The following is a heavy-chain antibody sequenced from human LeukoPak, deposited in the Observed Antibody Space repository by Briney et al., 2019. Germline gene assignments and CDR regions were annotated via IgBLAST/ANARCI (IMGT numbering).Heavy chain of an antibody. CDR3: ARDGCSSTSCYPYNWFDP. J-gene: IGHJ5*02. CDR2: IIPIFGTA. V-gene: IGHV1-69*06. CDR1: GGTFSSYA. Sequence: AVKVSFKASGGTFSSYAISWVRQAPGQGLEWMGGIIPIFGTANYAQKFQGRVTITADKSTSTAYMELSSLRSEDTAVYYCARDGCSSTSCYPYNWFDPWGQGTLVTVSS. D-gene: IGHD2-2*01.